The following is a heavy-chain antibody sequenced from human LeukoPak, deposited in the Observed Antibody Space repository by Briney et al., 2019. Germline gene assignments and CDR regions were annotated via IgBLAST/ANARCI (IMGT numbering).Heavy chain of an antibody. CDR2: IYSGGST. CDR1: GFTVSSNY. CDR3: AREMAAGHYHDAFDI. Sequence: GGSLRLTCAASGFTVSSNYMSWVRQAPGKGLEWVSVIYSGGSTYYADSVKGRFTISRDNSKNTLYLQMNSLRAEDTAVYYCAREMAAGHYHDAFDIWGQGTMVTVSS. V-gene: IGHV3-66*01. D-gene: IGHD6-13*01. J-gene: IGHJ3*02.